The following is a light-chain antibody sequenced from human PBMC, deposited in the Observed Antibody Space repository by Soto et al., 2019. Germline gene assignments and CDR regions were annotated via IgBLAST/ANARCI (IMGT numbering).Light chain of an antibody. V-gene: IGKV3-20*01. CDR3: QQYGSSPPVT. J-gene: IGKJ1*01. Sequence: IVLTQSPVTLSLSPGERSTLSCSSSQSVRNSYLSWYQQKPGQAPRLLIYGAYTRATGIPVRFSGSGSGTDFTLTISRLEPEDFAVYYCQQYGSSPPVTFGQGTKVDIK. CDR1: QSVRNSY. CDR2: GAY.